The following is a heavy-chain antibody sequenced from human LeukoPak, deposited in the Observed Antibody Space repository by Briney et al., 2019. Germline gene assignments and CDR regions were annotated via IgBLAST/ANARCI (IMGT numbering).Heavy chain of an antibody. Sequence: KSSETLSLTCTVSGGSISSYYWSWIRQPPGKGLEWIGYIYYSGSTNYNPSLKSRVTISVDTSKNQFSLKLSSVTAADTAVYYCARQSRRDRHGPTPGLGKGVRGQRNPVT. CDR3: ARQSRRDRHGPTPGLGKGV. V-gene: IGHV4-59*08. CDR2: IYYSGST. D-gene: IGHD1-14*01. J-gene: IGHJ6*02. CDR1: GGSISSYY.